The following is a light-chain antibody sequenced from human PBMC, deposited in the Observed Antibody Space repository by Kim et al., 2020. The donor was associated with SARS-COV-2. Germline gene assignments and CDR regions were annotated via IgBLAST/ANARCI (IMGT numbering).Light chain of an antibody. CDR3: QQYYGTPLT. Sequence: DIVMTQSPDSLAVSLGERATINCKSSESVLYSSNNRNYLAWYQQRPGQPPKLLIYWASTRKSGVPDRFSGSGSGTEFTLTISSLQAEDVAVYYCQQYYGTPLTFGGGTKVDIK. J-gene: IGKJ4*01. CDR1: ESVLYSSNNRNY. CDR2: WAS. V-gene: IGKV4-1*01.